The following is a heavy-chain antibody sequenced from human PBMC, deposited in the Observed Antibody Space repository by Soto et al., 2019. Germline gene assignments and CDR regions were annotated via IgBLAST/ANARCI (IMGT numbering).Heavy chain of an antibody. CDR1: GFSVKLYG. CDR2: MKSNSITI. CDR3: ARGGRRELPGY. J-gene: IGHJ4*02. D-gene: IGHD1-26*01. V-gene: IGHV3-48*02. Sequence: GGSLGLSCVASGFSVKLYGMHWVRQAPGKGLEWVSHMKSNSITIYYADSVKGRFTISRDNAKSSLYLQMNSLRDEDTAVYYCARGGRRELPGYWGQGTLVTVSS.